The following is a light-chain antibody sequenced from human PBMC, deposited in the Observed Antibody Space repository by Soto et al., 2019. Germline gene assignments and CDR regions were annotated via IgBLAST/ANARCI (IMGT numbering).Light chain of an antibody. J-gene: IGLJ3*02. CDR1: SSNIGSNY. CDR3: GTWDSSLGAVV. V-gene: IGLV1-51*01. Sequence: QSVLTQPPSVSAAPGQKVTISCSGSSSNIGSNYVSWYQQLPGTGPKLLIYDNNERPSGIPDRFSGSKSGTSATLGITGLQTGDEADYYCGTWDSSLGAVVFGGGTKLTVL. CDR2: DNN.